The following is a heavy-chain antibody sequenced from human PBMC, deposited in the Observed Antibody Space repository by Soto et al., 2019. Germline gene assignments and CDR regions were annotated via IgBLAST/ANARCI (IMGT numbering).Heavy chain of an antibody. V-gene: IGHV1-18*03. Sequence: QVQLVQSGAEVKKPGASVKVSCKASGYTFTSYGISWVRQAPGQGLEWMGWISAYNGNTNYAQKLQGRVTMTTDTATSTAYMELRSLRSDDMAVYYCARDPTVYDFWSGSDKGGNWFDPWGQGTLVTVSS. CDR2: ISAYNGNT. CDR1: GYTFTSYG. J-gene: IGHJ5*02. CDR3: ARDPTVYDFWSGSDKGGNWFDP. D-gene: IGHD3-3*01.